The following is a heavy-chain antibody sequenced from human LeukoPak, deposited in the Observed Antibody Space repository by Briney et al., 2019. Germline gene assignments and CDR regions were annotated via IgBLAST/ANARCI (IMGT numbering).Heavy chain of an antibody. CDR2: IRYDGSYK. D-gene: IGHD6-6*01. V-gene: IGHV3-30*02. CDR1: GFTFSSYD. CDR3: ARDPSSSSSVGGYLDY. Sequence: HPGGSLRLSCAASGFTFSSYDMNWVRQAPGKGLEWVAFIRYDGSYKYYADSVKGRFTISRDNSKNTVYLQMNSLRPEDTAVYYCARDPSSSSSVGGYLDYWGQGTLVTVSS. J-gene: IGHJ4*02.